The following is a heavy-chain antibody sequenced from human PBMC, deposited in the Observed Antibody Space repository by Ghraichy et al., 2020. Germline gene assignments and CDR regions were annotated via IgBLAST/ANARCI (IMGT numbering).Heavy chain of an antibody. CDR1: GFTFGDYA. CDR3: TTDYGGNSDYFDY. D-gene: IGHD4-23*01. Sequence: GGSLRLSCTASGFTFGDYAMSWFRQAPGKGLEWVGFIRSKAYGGTTEYAASVKGRFTISRDDSKSIAYLQMNSLKTEDTAVYYCTTDYGGNSDYFDYWGQGTLVTVSS. V-gene: IGHV3-49*03. CDR2: IRSKAYGGTT. J-gene: IGHJ4*02.